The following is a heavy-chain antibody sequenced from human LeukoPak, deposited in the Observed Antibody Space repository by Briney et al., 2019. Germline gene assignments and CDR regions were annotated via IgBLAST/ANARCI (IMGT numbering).Heavy chain of an antibody. J-gene: IGHJ6*02. Sequence: GGSLRLSCAASGFTFSSYAISWVRQAPGQGLEWMGGIIPIFGTANYAQKFQGRVTITADESTSTAYMELSSLRSEDTAVYYCARYCSSTSCHVYYYYGMDVWGQGTTVTVSS. CDR2: IIPIFGTA. CDR1: GFTFSSYA. CDR3: ARYCSSTSCHVYYYYGMDV. D-gene: IGHD2-2*01. V-gene: IGHV1-69*01.